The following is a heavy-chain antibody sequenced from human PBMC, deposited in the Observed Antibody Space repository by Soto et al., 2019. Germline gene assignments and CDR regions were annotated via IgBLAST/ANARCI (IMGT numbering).Heavy chain of an antibody. CDR2: VIPIFGTA. CDR1: GGTFSSYA. CDR3: ARSTNDFWRGYRDY. J-gene: IGHJ4*02. Sequence: QVQLVQSGAEVKKPGSSVKVSCKASGGTFSSYAISWVRQAPGQGLAWMGGVIPIFGTANDAQKFQGRVTITADESTSTAYMELRSMRSEDTAVYYCARSTNDFWRGYRDYWGQGTLVTVSS. D-gene: IGHD3-3*01. V-gene: IGHV1-69*01.